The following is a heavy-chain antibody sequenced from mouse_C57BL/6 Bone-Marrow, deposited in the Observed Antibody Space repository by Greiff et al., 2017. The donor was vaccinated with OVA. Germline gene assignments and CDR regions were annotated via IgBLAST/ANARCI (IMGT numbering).Heavy chain of an antibody. Sequence: VQLQQPGAELVKPGASVKVSCKASGYTFTSYWMHWVKQRPGQGLEWIGRIHPSDSDTNYNQKFKGKATLTVDKSSSTAYMQLSSLTSEDSAVYYCAISLITTVVATDAMDYWGQGTSVTVSS. CDR2: IHPSDSDT. J-gene: IGHJ4*01. D-gene: IGHD1-1*01. V-gene: IGHV1-74*01. CDR1: GYTFTSYW. CDR3: AISLITTVVATDAMDY.